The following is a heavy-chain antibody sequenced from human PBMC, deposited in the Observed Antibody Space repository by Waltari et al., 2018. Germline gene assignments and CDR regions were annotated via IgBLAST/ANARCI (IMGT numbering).Heavy chain of an antibody. CDR3: ARGRQWLVLNPFDY. CDR1: GFTFSTYA. CDR2: TSDDGSVK. V-gene: IGHV3-30*01. Sequence: QVQLVESGGGVVQPGMSLRLSCVVSGFTFSTYAMHWVRQAPGKGLGGVALTSDDGSVKYYADSVKGRFSISRDNSKNTLYLQMNSLRAEDTAVYFCARGRQWLVLNPFDYWGQGTLVTVAS. D-gene: IGHD6-19*01. J-gene: IGHJ4*02.